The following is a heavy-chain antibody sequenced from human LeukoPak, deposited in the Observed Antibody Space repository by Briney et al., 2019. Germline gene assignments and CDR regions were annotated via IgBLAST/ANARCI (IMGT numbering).Heavy chain of an antibody. CDR3: ANARGPAASYYYYYYYMDV. CDR1: GFTFSSYS. V-gene: IGHV3-21*01. CDR2: ISSSSNYI. Sequence: GGSLRLSCAASGFTFSSYSMNWVRQAPGKGLEWVSSISSSSNYIYYADSVKGRFTISRDNAKNSLYLQMNSLRAEDTAVYYCANARGPAASYYYYYYYMDVWGKGTTVTVSS. J-gene: IGHJ6*03. D-gene: IGHD2-2*01.